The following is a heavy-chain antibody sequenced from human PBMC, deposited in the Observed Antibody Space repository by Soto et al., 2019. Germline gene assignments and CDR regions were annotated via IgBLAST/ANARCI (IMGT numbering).Heavy chain of an antibody. CDR1: GFTFSNAW. V-gene: IGHV3-15*01. CDR2: IKSKTDGGTT. Sequence: GGSLRLSCAASGFTFSNAWMSWVRQAPGKGLEWVGRIKSKTDGGTTDYAAPVKGRFTISRDDSKNTLYLQMNSLKTEDTAVYYCTSQLMVRGVDDAFDIWGQGTMVTVSS. J-gene: IGHJ3*02. CDR3: TSQLMVRGVDDAFDI. D-gene: IGHD3-10*01.